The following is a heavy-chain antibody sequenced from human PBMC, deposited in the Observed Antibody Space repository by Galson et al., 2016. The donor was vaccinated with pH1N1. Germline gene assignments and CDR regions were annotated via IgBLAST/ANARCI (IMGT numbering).Heavy chain of an antibody. D-gene: IGHD7-27*01. V-gene: IGHV3-74*01. Sequence: SLRLSCAASGFTFSSFWMHWVRQVPGKGLVWVSRISTEGSSVSYADSVKGRFTISRDNARSTLYLEMNSLTAEDTALYCARDRLILPGDPTGYFDLWGQGALVTVSS. J-gene: IGHJ4*02. CDR3: ARDRLILPGDPTGYFDL. CDR2: ISTEGSSV. CDR1: GFTFSSFW.